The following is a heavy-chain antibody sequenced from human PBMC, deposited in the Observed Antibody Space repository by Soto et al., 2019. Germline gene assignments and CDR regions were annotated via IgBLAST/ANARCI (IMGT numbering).Heavy chain of an antibody. CDR1: GYTFTSYA. CDR3: ARDRVSGSSPYDAFDI. Sequence: GASVKVSCKASGYTFTSYAMHWVRQAPGQRLEWMGWINAGNGNTKYSQKFQGRVTITRDTSASTAYMELSSLRSEDTAVYYCARDRVSGSSPYDAFDIWGQGTMVTV. D-gene: IGHD6-19*01. J-gene: IGHJ3*02. CDR2: INAGNGNT. V-gene: IGHV1-3*01.